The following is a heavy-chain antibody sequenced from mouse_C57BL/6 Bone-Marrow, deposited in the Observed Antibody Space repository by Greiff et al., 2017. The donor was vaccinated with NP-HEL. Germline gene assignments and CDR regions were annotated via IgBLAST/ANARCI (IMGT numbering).Heavy chain of an antibody. D-gene: IGHD1-1*01. CDR1: GYTFTSYG. CDR3: ARHYGSSTYWYFDV. CDR2: IYPRSGNT. J-gene: IGHJ1*03. Sequence: VQLQQSGAELARPGASVKLSCKASGYTFTSYGISWVKQRTGQGLEWIGEIYPRSGNTYYNEKFKGKATLTADKSSSTAYMELRSLTSEDSAVYFCARHYGSSTYWYFDVWGTGTTVTVSA. V-gene: IGHV1-81*01.